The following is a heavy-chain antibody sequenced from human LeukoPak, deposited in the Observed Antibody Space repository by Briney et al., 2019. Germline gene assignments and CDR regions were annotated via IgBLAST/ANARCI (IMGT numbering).Heavy chain of an antibody. V-gene: IGHV4-38-2*01. D-gene: IGHD3-10*02. CDR1: GYSISSGHY. CDR2: IYHSGRT. Sequence: PSETLSLTCAVSGYSISSGHYWGWIRQPPGKGLEWIGSIYHSGRTYYNPSLKSRVTISVDTSKNQFSLKLSSVTAADTAVYYCARGITMSGLELNEWGQGTLVTVSS. J-gene: IGHJ4*02. CDR3: ARGITMSGLELNE.